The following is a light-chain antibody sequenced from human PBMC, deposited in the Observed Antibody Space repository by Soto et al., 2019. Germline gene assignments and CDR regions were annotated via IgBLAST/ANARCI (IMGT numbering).Light chain of an antibody. CDR2: AAS. Sequence: DIQMTQSPSSLSASVGDGVTITCRASQSISTFLNWYQQKQGKAPKLLIYAASTLQSGVPSRFSGSGSGTDFTLTISSLQPEDFATYYCQQSYSTLLFTFGPGTKVDVK. CDR3: QQSYSTLLFT. J-gene: IGKJ3*01. CDR1: QSISTF. V-gene: IGKV1-39*01.